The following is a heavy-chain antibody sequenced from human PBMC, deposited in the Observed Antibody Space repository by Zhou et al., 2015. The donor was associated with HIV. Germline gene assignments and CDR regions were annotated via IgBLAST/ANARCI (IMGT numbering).Heavy chain of an antibody. CDR2: KGTDTKSDATNI. CDR3: ARDTGVDGYSSGSFDY. V-gene: IGHV3-30*02. CDR1: GFTFSSHG. Sequence: QVHLVESGGGLVQPGGSLRLSCAASGFTFSSHGIQWVRQAPGKGLEWVAFKGTDTKSDATNIYYADSVKGRFAVSRDNSRNTVFLEMNSLRVDDTAVYFCARDTGVDGYSSGSFDYCGQGTLVTVS. D-gene: IGHD5-18*01. J-gene: IGHJ4*02.